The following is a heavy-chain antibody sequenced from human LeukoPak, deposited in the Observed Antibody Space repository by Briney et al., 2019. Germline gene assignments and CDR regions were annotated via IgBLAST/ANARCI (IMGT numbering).Heavy chain of an antibody. CDR2: IFYSGNT. J-gene: IGHJ4*02. CDR1: GGSISCGDYY. CDR3: ARDGYNYGYFNY. D-gene: IGHD5-24*01. Sequence: SETLSLTCTVSGGSISCGDYYWSWIRQPPGKGLKWIGYIFYSGNTYYNPSLKSRVPISVDTSKNQFSLKLSSVTAADTAVYYCARDGYNYGYFNYWGQGTLVTVSS. V-gene: IGHV4-30-4*02.